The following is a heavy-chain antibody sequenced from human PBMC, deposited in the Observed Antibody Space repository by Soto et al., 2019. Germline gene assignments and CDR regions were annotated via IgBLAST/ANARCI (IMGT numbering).Heavy chain of an antibody. CDR3: ARFHMVRGVIALYGMDV. D-gene: IGHD3-10*01. CDR1: GYTFTSYG. CDR2: ISAYNGNT. V-gene: IGHV1-18*01. Sequence: ASVKVSCKASGYTFTSYGIIWVRQAPGQGLEWMGWISAYNGNTNYAQKLQGRVTMTTDTSTSTAYMELRSLRSDDTAVYYCARFHMVRGVIALYGMDVWGQGTTVTVSS. J-gene: IGHJ6*02.